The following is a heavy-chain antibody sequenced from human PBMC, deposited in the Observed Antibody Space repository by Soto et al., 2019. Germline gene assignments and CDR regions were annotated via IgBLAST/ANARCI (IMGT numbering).Heavy chain of an antibody. CDR1: GFTFSSYS. D-gene: IGHD5-12*01. CDR3: ARAETSGYATLFDY. Sequence: PGGSLRLSCAASGFTFSSYSMNWVRQAPGKGLEWVSYISSSSSTIYYADSVKGRFTISRDNAKNSLYLQMNSLRAEDTAVYYCARAETSGYATLFDYWGQGTLVTVSS. J-gene: IGHJ4*02. V-gene: IGHV3-48*01. CDR2: ISSSSSTI.